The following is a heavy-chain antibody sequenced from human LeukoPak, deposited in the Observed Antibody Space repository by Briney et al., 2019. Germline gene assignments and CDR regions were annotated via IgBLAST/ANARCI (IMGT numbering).Heavy chain of an antibody. Sequence: ASVKVSCKPSGGTFSSYGISWVRQAPGQGPEWMGGIILLSGKANYAQEFQGRVTITTDESTSTAFMELSSLRSEDTAVYFCARVKYSGYFYYMDVWGKGTTVTVSS. D-gene: IGHD1-26*01. J-gene: IGHJ6*03. V-gene: IGHV1-69*05. CDR3: ARVKYSGYFYYMDV. CDR2: IILLSGKA. CDR1: GGTFSSYG.